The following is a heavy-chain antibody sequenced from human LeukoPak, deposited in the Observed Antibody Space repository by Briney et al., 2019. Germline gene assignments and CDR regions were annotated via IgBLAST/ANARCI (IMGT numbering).Heavy chain of an antibody. V-gene: IGHV1-24*01. D-gene: IGHD3-10*01. CDR1: GYTLTELS. CDR2: FDPEDGET. Sequence: ASVKVSCKVSGYTLTELSMHWVRQAPGKGREWMGGFDPEDGETIYAQKFQGRVTMTEDTSSDTAYMGLSSLRSEDTAVYYCATAPRLLWFGEYPLYYWGQGTLVTVSS. CDR3: ATAPRLLWFGEYPLYY. J-gene: IGHJ4*02.